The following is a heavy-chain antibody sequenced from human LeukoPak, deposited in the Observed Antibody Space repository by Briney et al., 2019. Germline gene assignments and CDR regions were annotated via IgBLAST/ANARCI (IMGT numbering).Heavy chain of an antibody. Sequence: PSETLSLTCAVYGGSFSGYYWSWIRQPPGKGLEWIGEINHSGSTNYNPSLKSRVTISVDTSKNQFSLKLSSVTAADTAVYYCARLYCSSTSCYSAVSYYYMDVWGKGTTVTVSS. CDR1: GGSFSGYY. D-gene: IGHD2-2*01. V-gene: IGHV4-34*01. J-gene: IGHJ6*03. CDR3: ARLYCSSTSCYSAVSYYYMDV. CDR2: INHSGST.